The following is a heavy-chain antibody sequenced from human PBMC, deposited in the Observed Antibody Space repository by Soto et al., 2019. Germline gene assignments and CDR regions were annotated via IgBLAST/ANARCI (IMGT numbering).Heavy chain of an antibody. CDR2: ISGSGGST. V-gene: IGHV3-23*01. J-gene: IGHJ6*02. CDR1: GFTFSSYA. Sequence: HPGGSLRLSCAASGFTFSSYAMSWVRQAPGKGLEWVSAISGSGGSTYYADSVKGRFTISRDNSKNTLYLQMNSLRAEDTAVYYCAKEGLGDFGVVIIGYYYYYGMDVWGQGTTVTVSS. D-gene: IGHD3-3*01. CDR3: AKEGLGDFGVVIIGYYYYYGMDV.